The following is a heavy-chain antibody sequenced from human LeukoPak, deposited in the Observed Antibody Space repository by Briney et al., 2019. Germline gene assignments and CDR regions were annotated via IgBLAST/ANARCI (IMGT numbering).Heavy chain of an antibody. CDR3: ARDRAYTYGFAYYFAD. CDR1: GFTVSDSY. CDR2: IYSGGST. D-gene: IGHD5-18*01. V-gene: IGHV3-66*01. Sequence: PGGSLRLSCATSGFTVSDSYMSWVRQAPGKGLEWVSVIYSGGSTFYADSVKGRFTISRDSSKDTLYLQMDSLRGEDTAVYYCARDRAYTYGFAYYFADWGQGTLVTVSS. J-gene: IGHJ4*02.